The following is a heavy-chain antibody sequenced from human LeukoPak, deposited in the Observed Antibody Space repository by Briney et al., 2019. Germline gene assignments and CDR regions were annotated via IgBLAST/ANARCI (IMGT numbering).Heavy chain of an antibody. D-gene: IGHD6-25*01. CDR1: GGSFSGYY. CDR2: INHSGST. V-gene: IGHV4-34*01. Sequence: SETLSLTCAVYGGSFSGYYWSWIRQPPGKGLEWIGEINHSGSTNYNPSLKSRVTISVDTSKNQFSLKLSSVTAADTDVYYCALGVMAAARDDYWGQGTLVTVSS. CDR3: ALGVMAAARDDY. J-gene: IGHJ4*02.